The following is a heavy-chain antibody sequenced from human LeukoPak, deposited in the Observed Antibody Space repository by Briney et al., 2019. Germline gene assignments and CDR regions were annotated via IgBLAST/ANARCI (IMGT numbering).Heavy chain of an antibody. Sequence: SETLSLTCTVSGGSVSSNIYYWNWIRQPPGKGLEWIGYIYYSGSTNYNPSLKSRVTISVDTSKNQFSLRLTSLTAADTAVYYCAREDSSGYLGYWGQGTLVTVSS. CDR2: IYYSGST. D-gene: IGHD3-22*01. CDR3: AREDSSGYLGY. CDR1: GGSVSSNIYY. V-gene: IGHV4-61*01. J-gene: IGHJ4*02.